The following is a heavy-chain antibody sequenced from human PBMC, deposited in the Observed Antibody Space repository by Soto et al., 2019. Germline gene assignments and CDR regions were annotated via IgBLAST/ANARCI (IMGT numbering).Heavy chain of an antibody. D-gene: IGHD1-1*01. Sequence: QVQLVQSGGGVVQPGRSLRLSCVASGFIFSTYGMHWVRQVPGKGLEWVAHISYDGSNEYYADSVKGRFTVSRDNAKNTLDLQMNGLKTEDTALYYCTKEYIVGTTWGYFESWGRGALVIVSS. CDR1: GFIFSTYG. CDR3: TKEYIVGTTWGYFES. J-gene: IGHJ4*02. CDR2: ISYDGSNE. V-gene: IGHV3-30*18.